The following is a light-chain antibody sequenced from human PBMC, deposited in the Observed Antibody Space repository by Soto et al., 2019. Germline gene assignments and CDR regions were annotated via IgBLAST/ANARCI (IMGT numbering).Light chain of an antibody. Sequence: QSALTQPPSASGSPGQSVTISCTGTSSDIGGYNYVSWYQQYPGTAPRLMIFEVHKRPSGVPDRFSGSTSGSTASLTVSGLQAEDEADYYCSSYGGSTKFVIFGGGTKLTVL. J-gene: IGLJ2*01. CDR1: SSDIGGYNY. V-gene: IGLV2-8*01. CDR3: SSYGGSTKFVI. CDR2: EVH.